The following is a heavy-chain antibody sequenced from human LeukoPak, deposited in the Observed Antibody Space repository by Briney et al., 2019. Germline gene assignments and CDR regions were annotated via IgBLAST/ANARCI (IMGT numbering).Heavy chain of an antibody. V-gene: IGHV3-23*01. Sequence: GGSLRLSCAASGFTFSIYAMVWVRQAPGKGLEWVSIISATGSATYYADSVRGRFTLSRDNSKNTLYLQMNSLRTEDTAVYYCASCSGGRCYSGHVYWGQGTLVTVSS. CDR2: ISATGSAT. CDR3: ASCSGGRCYSGHVY. CDR1: GFTFSIYA. J-gene: IGHJ4*02. D-gene: IGHD2-15*01.